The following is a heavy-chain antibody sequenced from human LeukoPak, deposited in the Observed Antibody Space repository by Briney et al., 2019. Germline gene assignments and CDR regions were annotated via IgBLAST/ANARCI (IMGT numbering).Heavy chain of an antibody. Sequence: GGSLRLSCAASGFTFSSYGMHWVRQAPDKGLEWVAFIRYDGSNKYYADSVKGRFTISRDNAKNSLYLQMNSLRAEDTAVYYCARGNLYYYDSSGYLINDYWGQGTLVTVSS. CDR2: IRYDGSNK. CDR1: GFTFSSYG. J-gene: IGHJ4*02. V-gene: IGHV3-30*02. CDR3: ARGNLYYYDSSGYLINDY. D-gene: IGHD3-22*01.